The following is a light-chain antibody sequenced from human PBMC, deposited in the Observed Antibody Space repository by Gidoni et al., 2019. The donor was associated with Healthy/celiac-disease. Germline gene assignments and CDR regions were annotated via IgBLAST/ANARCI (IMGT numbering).Light chain of an antibody. CDR1: QSVSST. CDR3: QQYNNWPPIT. Sequence: EIVMTQSPATLSFSPGEKAPLSCRASQSVSSTLAWYQQKPGQAPRLLIYGASTRATGIPARFSGSGSGTEFTLTISSLQSEDFAVYYCQQYNNWPPITFGQXTRLEIK. CDR2: GAS. V-gene: IGKV3-15*01. J-gene: IGKJ5*01.